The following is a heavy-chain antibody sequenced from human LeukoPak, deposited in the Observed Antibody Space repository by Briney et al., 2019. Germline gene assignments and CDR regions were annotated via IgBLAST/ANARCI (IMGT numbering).Heavy chain of an antibody. CDR3: VRDRDSGYSNGYYYHGMDV. CDR1: GFTFSTYW. J-gene: IGHJ6*02. Sequence: PGGSLRLSCAASGFTFSTYWMHWVRQAPGKGLVWVSRINSGGSSTNYADSVKGRFTISRDNAKNTLYLQMNSLRAEDTAVYYCVRDRDSGYSNGYYYHGMDVWGQGTTVTVSS. CDR2: INSGGSST. D-gene: IGHD5-18*01. V-gene: IGHV3-74*01.